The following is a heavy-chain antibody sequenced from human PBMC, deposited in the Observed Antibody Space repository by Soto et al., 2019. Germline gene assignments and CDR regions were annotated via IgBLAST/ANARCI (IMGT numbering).Heavy chain of an antibody. CDR3: ARDDMAGRFDY. CDR2: IIPIFGTA. CDR1: GGTFSSYA. V-gene: IGHV1-69*01. Sequence: QVQLVQSGAEVKKPGSSVKVSCKASGGTFSSYAISWVRQAPGQGRAWMGGIIPIFGTANYAQKFQGRVTITADESTSTAYMELSSLRSEDTAVYYCARDDMAGRFDYWGQGTLVTVSS. J-gene: IGHJ4*02. D-gene: IGHD1-26*01.